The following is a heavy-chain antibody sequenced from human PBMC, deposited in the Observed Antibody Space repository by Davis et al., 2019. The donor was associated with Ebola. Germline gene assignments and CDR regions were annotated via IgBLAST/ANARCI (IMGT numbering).Heavy chain of an antibody. J-gene: IGHJ4*02. CDR3: ARGYESGGY. CDR1: GFTFSSYG. V-gene: IGHV3-30*03. CDR2: ISYDGSNK. Sequence: PGGSLRLSCAASGFTFSSYGMHWVRQAPGKGLEWVAVISYDGSNKYYADSVKGRFTISRDNAKNSLYLQMNSLRAEDTAVYYCARGYESGGYWGQGTLVTVSS. D-gene: IGHD3-3*01.